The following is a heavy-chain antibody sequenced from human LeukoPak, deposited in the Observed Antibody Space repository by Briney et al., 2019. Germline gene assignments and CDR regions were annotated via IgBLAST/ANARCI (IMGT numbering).Heavy chain of an antibody. CDR1: GGSFSGYY. Sequence: PSETLSLTCAVYGGSFSGYYWSWIRQPPGKGLEWIGEINHSGSTNYNPSLKSRVTISVDTSKNQFSLKLSSVTAADTAVYYCARLRGRVPAALTHYYYYGMDVWGQGTTVTVSS. CDR3: ARLRGRVPAALTHYYYYGMDV. V-gene: IGHV4-34*01. CDR2: INHSGST. D-gene: IGHD2-2*01. J-gene: IGHJ6*02.